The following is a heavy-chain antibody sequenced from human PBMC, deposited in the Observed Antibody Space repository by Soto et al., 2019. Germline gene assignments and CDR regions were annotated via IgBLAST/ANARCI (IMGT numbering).Heavy chain of an antibody. Sequence: EVQLLESGGGLVQPGGSLRLSCAASGFTFHIYPMTWVRQTPGKGLEWVSTISRGADDTQYADSVKGRFTLTRDDSKKTLYLQLNGLRAEDTAVYYCARRWERWLPEDYWGQGTLVTVSS. J-gene: IGHJ4*02. CDR3: ARRWERWLPEDY. CDR1: GFTFHIYP. CDR2: ISRGADDT. D-gene: IGHD6-19*01. V-gene: IGHV3-23*01.